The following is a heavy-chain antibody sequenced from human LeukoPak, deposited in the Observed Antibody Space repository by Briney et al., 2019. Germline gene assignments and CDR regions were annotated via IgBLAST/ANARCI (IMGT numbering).Heavy chain of an antibody. CDR1: GGSISSSSYY. V-gene: IGHV4-39*07. CDR3: ARTMSASYYDAFDI. J-gene: IGHJ3*02. CDR2: IYYSGST. D-gene: IGHD1-26*01. Sequence: SETLSLTCTVSGGSISSSSYYWGWIRQPPGKGLEWIGSIYYSGSTYYNPSLKSRVTISVDTSKNQFSLKLTSVTAADTAVYYCARTMSASYYDAFDIWGQGTMVTVSS.